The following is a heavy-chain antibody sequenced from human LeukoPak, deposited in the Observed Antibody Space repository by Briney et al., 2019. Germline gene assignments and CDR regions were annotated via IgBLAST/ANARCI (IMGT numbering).Heavy chain of an antibody. Sequence: SETLSLTCAVYGGSFSGYYWGWIRQPPGQGLEWIGSIFYSGSTYYNPSLKSRVTISIDKSNNQFSLKLTSVTAADTAVFFCATSTWALWGSFDFWGPGALVTVSS. CDR3: ATSTWALWGSFDF. J-gene: IGHJ4*02. V-gene: IGHV4-34*12. CDR1: GGSFSGYY. CDR2: IFYSGST. D-gene: IGHD3-16*01.